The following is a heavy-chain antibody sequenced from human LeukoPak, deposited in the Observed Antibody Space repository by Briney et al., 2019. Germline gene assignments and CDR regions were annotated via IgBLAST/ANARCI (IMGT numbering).Heavy chain of an antibody. V-gene: IGHV3-23*01. CDR3: AKIAVINYYFDD. CDR1: GFTFNDFA. CDR2: IGASGAGT. J-gene: IGHJ4*02. D-gene: IGHD6-19*01. Sequence: GGSLRLSCAASGFTFNDFAMSWVHQAPGKGLEWVSAIGASGAGTYYAGSVKGRFTISRDNSKNTLYLQMNSLRAEDTAEYYCAKIAVINYYFDDWGQGTLVTVSS.